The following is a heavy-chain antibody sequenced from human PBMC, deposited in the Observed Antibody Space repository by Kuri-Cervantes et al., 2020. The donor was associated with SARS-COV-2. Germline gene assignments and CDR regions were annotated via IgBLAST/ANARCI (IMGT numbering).Heavy chain of an antibody. CDR1: GYTFTSYD. CDR2: MNPNSANT. V-gene: IGHV1-8*03. D-gene: IGHD1-26*01. Sequence: ASVKVSCKASGYTFTSYDINWVRQATGQGPEWMGWMNPNSANTGYAQKFQGRVTITRNTSIGTAYMELSSLRSEDTAVYYCARMSLLQNDAFDIWGQGTMVTVSS. CDR3: ARMSLLQNDAFDI. J-gene: IGHJ3*02.